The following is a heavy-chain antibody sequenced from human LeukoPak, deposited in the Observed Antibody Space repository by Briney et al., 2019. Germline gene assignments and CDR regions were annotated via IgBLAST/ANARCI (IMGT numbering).Heavy chain of an antibody. J-gene: IGHJ4*02. D-gene: IGHD2-15*01. Sequence: ASVKVSCKASGYTFTSYGISWVRQAPGQGLEWMGIINPSGGSTSYAQKFQGRVTMTRDMSTSTVYMELSSLRSEDTAVYYCAREGEGYCSGGSCYFLRYWGQGTLVTVSS. CDR1: GYTFTSYG. V-gene: IGHV1-46*01. CDR2: INPSGGST. CDR3: AREGEGYCSGGSCYFLRY.